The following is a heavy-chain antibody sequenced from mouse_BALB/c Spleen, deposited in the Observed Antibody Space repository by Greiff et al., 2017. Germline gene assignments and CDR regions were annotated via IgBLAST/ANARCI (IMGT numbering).Heavy chain of an antibody. CDR1: GYSITSDYA. CDR3: AEGTFYGSSPYWYFDV. V-gene: IGHV3-2*02. CDR2: ISYSGST. Sequence: DVHLVESGPGLVKPSQSLSLTCTVTGYSITSDYAWNWIRQFPGNKLEWMGYISYSGSTSYNPSLKSRISITRDTAKNQFFLQLNSVTTEDTATYYCAEGTFYGSSPYWYFDVWGAGTTVTVSS. D-gene: IGHD1-1*01. J-gene: IGHJ1*01.